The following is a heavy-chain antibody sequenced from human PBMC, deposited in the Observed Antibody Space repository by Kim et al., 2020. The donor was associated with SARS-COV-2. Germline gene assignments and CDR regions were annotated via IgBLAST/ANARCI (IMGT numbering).Heavy chain of an antibody. Sequence: SETLSLTCTVSGGSISSSSYYWGWIRQPPGKGLEWIGTIYYRGSTYYNPSLKSRVTISVDTSKNQFSLKLTSVTAADTAVYYCARANGLAVAGSCFDYWGQGTLVTVSS. J-gene: IGHJ4*02. V-gene: IGHV4-39*07. CDR2: IYYRGST. CDR1: GGSISSSSYY. CDR3: ARANGLAVAGSCFDY. D-gene: IGHD6-19*01.